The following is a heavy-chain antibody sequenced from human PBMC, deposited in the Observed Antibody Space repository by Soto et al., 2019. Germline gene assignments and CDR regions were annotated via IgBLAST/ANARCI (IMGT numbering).Heavy chain of an antibody. CDR2: IYYSGST. D-gene: IGHD6-6*01. CDR1: GGSISSSSYY. V-gene: IGHV4-39*01. Sequence: SETLSLTCTVSGGSISSSSYYWGWIRQPPGKGLEWIGSIYYSGSTYYNPSLKSRVTISVDTSKNQFSLKLSSVTAADTAVYYCARGSTSSSSEILDYWGQGTLVTVSS. CDR3: ARGSTSSSSEILDY. J-gene: IGHJ4*02.